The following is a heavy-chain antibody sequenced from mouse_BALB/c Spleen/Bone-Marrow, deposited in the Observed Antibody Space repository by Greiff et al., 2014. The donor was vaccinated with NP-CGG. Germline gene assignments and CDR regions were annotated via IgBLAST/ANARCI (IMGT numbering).Heavy chain of an antibody. Sequence: EVKLQESGAELVRSGASVKLSCTASGFNIKDYYMHWVKQRPEQGLEWIGWIDPGNGDTEYAPKFQGKATMTADTSSNTAYLQLSCLTSEDTAVYYCNAEHGNYHYFDYWGQGTTLTVSS. CDR1: GFNIKDYY. D-gene: IGHD6-1*01. V-gene: IGHV14-4*02. CDR3: NAEHGNYHYFDY. J-gene: IGHJ2*01. CDR2: IDPGNGDT.